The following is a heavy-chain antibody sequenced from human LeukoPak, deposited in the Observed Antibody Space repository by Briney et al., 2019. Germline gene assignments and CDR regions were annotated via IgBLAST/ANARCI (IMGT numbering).Heavy chain of an antibody. Sequence: PSETLSLTCTVSAGSINSYYWSWIRQPPGKGLEWIGYIYYSGSTNYNPSLKSRVTISVDTSKNQFSLKLSSVTAADTAVYYCARHRDYISPYTSTVVTPYSWYFDLWGRGTLVTVSS. V-gene: IGHV4-59*08. D-gene: IGHD4-23*01. J-gene: IGHJ2*01. CDR2: IYYSGST. CDR3: ARHRDYISPYTSTVVTPYSWYFDL. CDR1: AGSINSYY.